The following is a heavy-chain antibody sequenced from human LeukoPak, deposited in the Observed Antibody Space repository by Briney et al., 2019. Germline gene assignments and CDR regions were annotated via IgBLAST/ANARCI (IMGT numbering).Heavy chain of an antibody. J-gene: IGHJ4*02. Sequence: GGSLRLSCAASGFTFSNYWMHWVRQAPGKGLVWVSRINNLGTSTNYADSVRGRFTISRDDAKNTLYPQMNSLRAEDTAVYYCARGGGAYYFDYWGRGTLVTVSS. CDR1: GFTFSNYW. CDR3: ARGGGAYYFDY. V-gene: IGHV3-74*01. D-gene: IGHD3-10*01. CDR2: INNLGTST.